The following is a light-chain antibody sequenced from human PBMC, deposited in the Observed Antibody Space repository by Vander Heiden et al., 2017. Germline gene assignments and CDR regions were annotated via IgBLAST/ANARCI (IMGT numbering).Light chain of an antibody. J-gene: IGKJ2*01. Sequence: DIQITQSPSSLSASVGDRVIITCQASQDISNYLQWYQQKPGKAPKLLIYDASNLETGVPSRFSGSGAGADFTFTISSLRPEDIVTYYCQQYDNLPFTFGQGTKLEI. CDR2: DAS. CDR1: QDISNY. CDR3: QQYDNLPFT. V-gene: IGKV1-33*01.